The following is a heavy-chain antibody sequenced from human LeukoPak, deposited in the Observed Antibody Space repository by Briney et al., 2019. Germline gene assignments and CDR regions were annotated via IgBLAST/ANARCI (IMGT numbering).Heavy chain of an antibody. CDR3: ARSLVVGATYPYH. J-gene: IGHJ5*02. Sequence: GASVQVSCKASGGTFSSYAISWVRQAPGQGLEWMGGIIPIFGTANYAQKFQGRVTITADESTSTAYMELSSLRAEDTAVYYCARSLVVGATYPYHWGQGTLVTVSS. CDR2: IIPIFGTA. CDR1: GGTFSSYA. V-gene: IGHV1-69*13. D-gene: IGHD1-26*01.